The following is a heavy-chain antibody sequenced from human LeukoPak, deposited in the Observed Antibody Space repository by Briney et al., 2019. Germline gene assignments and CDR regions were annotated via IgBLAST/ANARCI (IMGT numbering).Heavy chain of an antibody. CDR1: GGSISSHY. D-gene: IGHD3-22*01. Sequence: PSETLSLTCTVSGGSISSHYWSWIRQPPGKGLEWIGYIYYSGSTNYNPSPKSRVTISVDTSKNQFSLKLSSVTAADTAVYYCARVNYYDRAPDYWGQGTLVTVSS. CDR2: IYYSGST. CDR3: ARVNYYDRAPDY. V-gene: IGHV4-59*11. J-gene: IGHJ4*02.